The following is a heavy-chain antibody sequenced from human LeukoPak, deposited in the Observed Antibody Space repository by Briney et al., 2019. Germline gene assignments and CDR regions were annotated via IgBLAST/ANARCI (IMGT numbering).Heavy chain of an antibody. V-gene: IGHV1-69*04. CDR1: GGTFSSYA. CDR2: IIPILGIA. CDR3: ARVSGSDQDY. J-gene: IGHJ4*02. D-gene: IGHD3-10*01. Sequence: ASVKVSCKASGGTFSSYAIIWVRQAPGQGLEWMGRIIPILGIANYAQKFQGRVTITADKSTSTAYMELSSLRSEDTAVYYCARVSGSDQDYWGQGTLVTVSS.